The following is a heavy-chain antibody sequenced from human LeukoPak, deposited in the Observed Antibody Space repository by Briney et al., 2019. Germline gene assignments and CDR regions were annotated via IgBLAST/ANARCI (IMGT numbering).Heavy chain of an antibody. Sequence: GGSLRLSCAASGFNFSNYWMSWVRQTPGKGLEWVADINGDGSEKYYVDSVEGPFTISRDSATNSLFLQMNTPRVEDTAVYYCARRSGYSYGRNTYYFDYWGQGTLVTVSS. CDR1: GFNFSNYW. CDR2: INGDGSEK. V-gene: IGHV3-7*03. J-gene: IGHJ4*02. D-gene: IGHD5-18*01. CDR3: ARRSGYSYGRNTYYFDY.